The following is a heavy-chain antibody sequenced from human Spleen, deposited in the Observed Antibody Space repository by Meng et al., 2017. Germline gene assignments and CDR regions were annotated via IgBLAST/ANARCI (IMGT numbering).Heavy chain of an antibody. J-gene: IGHJ6*02. CDR3: ARHKRYGDYTSGMDV. Sequence: GESLKISCRGSGFSFTSHWIAWVRQMPGKGLEWMGVIYPGDADIGYSPSFHGRVTISADKSINTAYLQWSSLKASDTATYYCARHKRYGDYTSGMDVWGQGTKVTVSS. D-gene: IGHD4-17*01. CDR2: IYPGDADI. CDR1: GFSFTSHW. V-gene: IGHV5-51*01.